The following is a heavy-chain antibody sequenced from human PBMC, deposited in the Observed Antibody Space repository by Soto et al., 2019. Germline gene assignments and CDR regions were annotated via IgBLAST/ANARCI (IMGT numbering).Heavy chain of an antibody. Sequence: WGSLRLSCAASAGTFTGFGMHCVRQAPGKGLEWVAVIRFDGSNTYYADSVKGRFTISRDNPKNMLYLQMNSLRAEDTAIYYCARDGVGTTTYFGYFDYWGLGTLVTVSS. D-gene: IGHD1-26*01. CDR3: ARDGVGTTTYFGYFDY. V-gene: IGHV3-33*01. J-gene: IGHJ4*02. CDR2: IRFDGSNT. CDR1: AGTFTGFG.